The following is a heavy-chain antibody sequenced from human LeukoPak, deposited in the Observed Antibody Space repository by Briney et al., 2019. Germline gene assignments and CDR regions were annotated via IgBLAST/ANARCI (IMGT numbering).Heavy chain of an antibody. Sequence: SETLSLTCTVSGDSFSYFYWSWIRQPPGKGLEWIGYIYNSGSTNYNPSLKSRVTISLDTSKNQFSLKLSSVTAADTAVYYCARRWPGLDYWGQGTLVTVSS. J-gene: IGHJ4*02. D-gene: IGHD6-13*01. CDR3: ARRWPGLDY. V-gene: IGHV4-59*01. CDR1: GDSFSYFY. CDR2: IYNSGST.